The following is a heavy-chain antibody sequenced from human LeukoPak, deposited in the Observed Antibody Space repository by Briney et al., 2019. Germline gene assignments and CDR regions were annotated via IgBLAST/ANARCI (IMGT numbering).Heavy chain of an antibody. CDR2: INWNGGST. J-gene: IGHJ4*02. CDR3: AKSPYGSGTFDY. Sequence: GGSLRLSCAASGFTFDDYGMGWVRQAPGKGLEWVSGINWNGGSTGYADSVKGRFTISRDNSKNTLYLQMNSLRAEDTAVYYCAKSPYGSGTFDYWGQGTLVTVAS. CDR1: GFTFDDYG. D-gene: IGHD3-10*01. V-gene: IGHV3-20*04.